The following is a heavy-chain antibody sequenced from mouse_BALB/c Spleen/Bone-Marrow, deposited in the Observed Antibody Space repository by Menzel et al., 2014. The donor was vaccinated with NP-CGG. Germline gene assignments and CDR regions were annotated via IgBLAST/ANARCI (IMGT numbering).Heavy chain of an antibody. D-gene: IGHD2-1*01. CDR2: INPSNGGT. J-gene: IGHJ1*01. V-gene: IGHV1S81*02. CDR1: GYTFNSYY. CDR3: TRSYYGNYFDV. Sequence: VQLQQSGAELVKPGASVKLSCKASGYTFNSYYMYWVKQRPGQGLEWIGEINPSNGGTNFNEKFKSKATLTVDKSSSTAYMQLSSLTSEDSAVYYCTRSYYGNYFDVWGAGTTVTVSS.